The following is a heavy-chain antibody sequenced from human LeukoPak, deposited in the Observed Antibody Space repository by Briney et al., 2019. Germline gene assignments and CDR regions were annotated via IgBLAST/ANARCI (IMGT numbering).Heavy chain of an antibody. D-gene: IGHD1-7*01. J-gene: IGHJ4*02. CDR1: GYIFTSYG. CDR3: ARDLRPANL. V-gene: IGHV1-18*01. Sequence: ASVKVSCKASGYIFTSYGISWVRQAPGQELQYMGWIHPASANTVYAQMFHGRVTLTRDTPATTTYMGLSGLRSDDTAVYYCARDLRPANLWGQGTLVTVSS. CDR2: IHPASANT.